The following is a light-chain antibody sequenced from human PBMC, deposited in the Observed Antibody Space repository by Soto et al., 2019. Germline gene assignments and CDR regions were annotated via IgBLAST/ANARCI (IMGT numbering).Light chain of an antibody. V-gene: IGLV2-23*03. CDR2: EGT. J-gene: IGLJ2*01. Sequence: QPVLTQPASVSGSPGQSITISCTGTSNDIGGYNLVSWYQQHPGKAPRLIIYEGTKRPSGVSDRFSGSKSGNTASLTISGLQAEDEAHYSCCSFAGGATFVFGGGTKLTVL. CDR3: CSFAGGATFV. CDR1: SNDIGGYNL.